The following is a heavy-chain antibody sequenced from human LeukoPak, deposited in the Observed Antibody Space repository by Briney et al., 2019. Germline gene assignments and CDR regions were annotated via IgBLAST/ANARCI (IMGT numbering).Heavy chain of an antibody. Sequence: QSGGSLRLSCAASGFTFSSYSMNWVRQAPGKGLEWVSFISSSSSTIYYADSVKGRFTISRDNAVNSLYLQMNSLRAEDTAVYYCARDRGGSYSAIDYWGQGTLVTVSS. V-gene: IGHV3-48*04. J-gene: IGHJ4*02. CDR3: ARDRGGSYSAIDY. CDR1: GFTFSSYS. D-gene: IGHD1-26*01. CDR2: ISSSSSTI.